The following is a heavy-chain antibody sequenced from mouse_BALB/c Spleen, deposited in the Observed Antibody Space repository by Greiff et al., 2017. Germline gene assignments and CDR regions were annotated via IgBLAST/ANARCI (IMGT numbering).Heavy chain of an antibody. CDR3: ARRGNYLFYAMDY. CDR1: GFTFSSFG. J-gene: IGHJ4*01. D-gene: IGHD2-1*01. V-gene: IGHV5-17*02. Sequence: EVMLVESGGGLVQPGGSRKLSCAASGFTFSSFGMHWVRQAPEKGLEWVAYISSGSSTIYYADTVKGRFTISRDNPKNTLFLQMTSLRSEDTAMYYCARRGNYLFYAMDYWGQGTSVTVSS. CDR2: ISSGSSTI.